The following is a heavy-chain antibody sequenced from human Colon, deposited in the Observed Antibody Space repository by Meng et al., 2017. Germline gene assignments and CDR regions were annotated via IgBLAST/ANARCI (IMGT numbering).Heavy chain of an antibody. J-gene: IGHJ4*02. CDR2: ITGSGDTT. D-gene: IGHD6-13*01. V-gene: IGHV3-23*01. CDR3: ASQRIAASGPPGY. CDR1: VFTFSSYA. Sequence: GESLKISCAASVFTFSSYAMSWVRQAPGKGLEWVSSITGSGDTTYYADSVKGQFTISRDNSKNTLHLQMNSLRVEDTAVYFCASQRIAASGPPGYWGQGTLVTVSS.